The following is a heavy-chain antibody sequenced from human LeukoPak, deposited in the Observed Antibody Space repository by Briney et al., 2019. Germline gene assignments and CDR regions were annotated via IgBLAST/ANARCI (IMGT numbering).Heavy chain of an antibody. Sequence: GGSLRLSSAASGFTFSDYYMSCIRQAPGKGLECVSYISSSSSYTNYADSVKGRFTISRDNAKNSLYLQMNSLRAEDTAVYYCARVAYGDYNFDYWGQGTLVTVSS. J-gene: IGHJ4*02. D-gene: IGHD4-17*01. CDR3: ARVAYGDYNFDY. V-gene: IGHV3-11*06. CDR1: GFTFSDYY. CDR2: ISSSSSYT.